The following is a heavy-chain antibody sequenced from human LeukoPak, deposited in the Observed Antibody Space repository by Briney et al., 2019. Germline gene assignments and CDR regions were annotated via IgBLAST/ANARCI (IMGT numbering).Heavy chain of an antibody. CDR3: ARTGSGGYQLLFPYYYMDV. CDR2: IIPIFGTA. CDR1: GGTFSSYA. J-gene: IGHJ6*03. V-gene: IGHV1-69*05. Sequence: ASVKVSCKASGGTFSSYAISWVRQAPGQGLEWMGGIIPIFGTAHYAQKFQGRVTITTDESTSTAYMELSSLRSEDTAVYYCARTGSGGYQLLFPYYYMDVWGKGTTVTVSS. D-gene: IGHD2-2*01.